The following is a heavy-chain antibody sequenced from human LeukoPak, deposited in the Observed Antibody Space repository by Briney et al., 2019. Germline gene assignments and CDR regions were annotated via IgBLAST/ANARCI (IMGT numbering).Heavy chain of an antibody. D-gene: IGHD5-24*01. J-gene: IGHJ4*02. CDR1: GGSFSGYY. CDR3: ARDGYNTELDY. V-gene: IGHV4-34*01. Sequence: PSETLSLTCAVYGGSFSGYYWSWIRQPPGKGLEWIGEINHSGSTNYNPSLKSRVTISVDTSKNQFSLKLSSVTAADTAVYYCARDGYNTELDYWGQGTLVTVSS. CDR2: INHSGST.